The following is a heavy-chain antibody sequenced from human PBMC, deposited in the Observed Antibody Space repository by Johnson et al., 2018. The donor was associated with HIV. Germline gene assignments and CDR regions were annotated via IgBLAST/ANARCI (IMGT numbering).Heavy chain of an antibody. CDR2: INWNGGST. D-gene: IGHD6-19*01. CDR3: AKLGLLAVADDAFDS. Sequence: VQLVESGGGVVRPGGSLRLSCAASGFTFDDYCMSWVRQAPGKGLEWVSGINWNGGSTGYADSVKGRFTISRDTSKNTLYLQMNSLRAEDTAVYYCAKLGLLAVADDAFDSCGQGTMVTVSS. V-gene: IGHV3-20*04. CDR1: GFTFDDYC. J-gene: IGHJ3*02.